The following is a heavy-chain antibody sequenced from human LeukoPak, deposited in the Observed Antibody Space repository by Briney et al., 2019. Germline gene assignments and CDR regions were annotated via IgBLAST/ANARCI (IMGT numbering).Heavy chain of an antibody. V-gene: IGHV4-4*07. CDR2: IYTSVST. Sequence: SETLSLTCTVSGGSISSYYWSWIRQPAGKGLEWIGRIYTSVSTNYNPSLKSRVTMSVDTSKNQFSLKLSSVTAADTAVYYCARERWYYHGSGSYEALGWFDPWGQGTLVTVSS. CDR3: ARERWYYHGSGSYEALGWFDP. J-gene: IGHJ5*02. CDR1: GGSISSYY. D-gene: IGHD3-10*01.